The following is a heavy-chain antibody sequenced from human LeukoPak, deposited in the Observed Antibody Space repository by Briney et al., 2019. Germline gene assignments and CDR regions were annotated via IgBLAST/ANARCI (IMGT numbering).Heavy chain of an antibody. CDR3: ARGMYPGDAFDI. V-gene: IGHV3-20*04. J-gene: IGHJ3*02. Sequence: AGGSLRLSCAASGFTFDDYGMSWVRQAPGKGLEWVSGINWNGGNTAYADSVKGRFTISRDNAKDSLYLQMNSLRAEDTALYYCARGMYPGDAFDIWGQGTMVTVS. CDR2: INWNGGNT. D-gene: IGHD1-1*01. CDR1: GFTFDDYG.